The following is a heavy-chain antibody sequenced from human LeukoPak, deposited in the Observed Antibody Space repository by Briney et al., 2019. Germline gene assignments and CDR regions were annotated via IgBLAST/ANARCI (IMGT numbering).Heavy chain of an antibody. V-gene: IGHV3-30*09. Sequence: PGGTLRLSCAASGFTISRYDMHWVRQAPGKGLEWVVVISYDGSNKDYADSVKGRFAISRDNSRNTLVVQMNSLRAEDTAVYFCVLGHYGGLFDNWGQGTLVTVSS. CDR3: VLGHYGGLFDN. CDR2: ISYDGSNK. D-gene: IGHD4-23*01. J-gene: IGHJ4*02. CDR1: GFTISRYD.